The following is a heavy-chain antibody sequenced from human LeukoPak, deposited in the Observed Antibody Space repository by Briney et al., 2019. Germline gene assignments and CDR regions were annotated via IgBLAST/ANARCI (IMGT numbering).Heavy chain of an antibody. Sequence: SETLSLTCTISDDSISNNRYFWAWIRQSPGKGLEWIGSINYSGRTYYNPSLKSRLTMSVDTAKRQFSLKLISVTAADTALYYCARDIDDVGALLDFWGQGTLVTVSS. CDR3: ARDIDDVGALLDF. CDR2: INYSGRT. J-gene: IGHJ4*02. D-gene: IGHD1-26*01. CDR1: DDSISNNRYF. V-gene: IGHV4-39*07.